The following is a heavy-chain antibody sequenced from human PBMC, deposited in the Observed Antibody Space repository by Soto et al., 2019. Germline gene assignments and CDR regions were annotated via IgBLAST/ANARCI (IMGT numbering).Heavy chain of an antibody. J-gene: IGHJ5*02. CDR1: GGSFSGYY. V-gene: IGHV4-34*01. Sequence: QVQLQQWGAGLLKPSETLSLTCAVYGGSFSGYYWSWIRQPPGKGLEWIGEINHSGSTNYNPSLKGRVTLSVDPAKNQFSLKLSFVTAADTGVYYCARRGPITIPSRGGGGFDPWGQGTLVTVSS. D-gene: IGHD3-3*01. CDR2: INHSGST. CDR3: ARRGPITIPSRGGGGFDP.